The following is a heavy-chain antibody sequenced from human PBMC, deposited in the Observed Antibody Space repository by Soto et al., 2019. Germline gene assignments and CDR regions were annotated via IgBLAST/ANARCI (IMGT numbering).Heavy chain of an antibody. CDR1: GYTFTSYH. CDR2: INPSGGST. V-gene: IGHV1-46*03. CDR3: ARDSKFGVLLKFFYYYLDV. D-gene: IGHD3-3*01. Sequence: ASVKVSCKASGYTFTSYHIHCVRQAPGPGLEWMGIINPSGGSTSYAQKFQGRVTMTRDTSTSTVYMELSSLRSEDTAVYYCARDSKFGVLLKFFYYYLDVRGKGTTVTVSS. J-gene: IGHJ6*03.